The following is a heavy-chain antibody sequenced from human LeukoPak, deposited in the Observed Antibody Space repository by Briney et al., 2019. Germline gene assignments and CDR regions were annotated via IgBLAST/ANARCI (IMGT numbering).Heavy chain of an antibody. CDR1: GFTFSSYA. Sequence: GGSLRLSCAASGFTFSSYAMHWVRQAPGKGLEWVAVISYDGSNKYYADSVKGRFTISRDNSKNTLYLQMNSLRAEDTAVYYCARGPPAGAFDIWGQGTMVTVSS. J-gene: IGHJ3*02. CDR2: ISYDGSNK. CDR3: ARGPPAGAFDI. V-gene: IGHV3-30-3*01.